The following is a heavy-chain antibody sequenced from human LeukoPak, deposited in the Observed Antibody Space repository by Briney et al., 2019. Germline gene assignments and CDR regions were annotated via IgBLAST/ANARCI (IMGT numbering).Heavy chain of an antibody. V-gene: IGHV4-38-2*02. CDR1: GYSISSGYY. D-gene: IGHD3-10*01. Sequence: PSETLSLTCTVSGYSISSGYYWGWIRQPPGKGLEWIGYIYYSGSTYYNPSLKSRVTISVDTSKNQFSLKLSSVTAADTAVYYCARDPGVDTMVRGADSPYYFDYWGQGTLVTVSS. J-gene: IGHJ4*02. CDR2: IYYSGST. CDR3: ARDPGVDTMVRGADSPYYFDY.